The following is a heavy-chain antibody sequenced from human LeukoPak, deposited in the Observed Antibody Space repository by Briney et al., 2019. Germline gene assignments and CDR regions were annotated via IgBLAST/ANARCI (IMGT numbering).Heavy chain of an antibody. CDR2: ISWNSGSI. J-gene: IGHJ4*02. CDR3: AKDVYSYGRFFDY. Sequence: GGSLRLSCAASGFTFDDYAMHWVRQAPGKGLEWVSGISWNSGSIGYADSVKGRFTISRDNAKNSLYLQMNSLRAEDTALYYCAKDVYSYGRFFDYRGQGTLVTVSS. CDR1: GFTFDDYA. V-gene: IGHV3-9*01. D-gene: IGHD5-18*01.